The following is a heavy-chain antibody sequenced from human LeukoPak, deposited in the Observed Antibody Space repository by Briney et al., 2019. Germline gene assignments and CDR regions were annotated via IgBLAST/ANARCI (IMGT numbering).Heavy chain of an antibody. CDR2: IYYSGST. Sequence: PSETLSLTCTVSGGSISSSSYYWGWIRQPPGKGLEWIGSIYYSGSTYYNPSLKSRVTISVDTSKNQFSLKLSSVTAADTAVYYCARGGVAAAGEDYFDYWGQGTLVTVSS. V-gene: IGHV4-39*07. CDR1: GGSISSSSYY. CDR3: ARGGVAAAGEDYFDY. J-gene: IGHJ4*02. D-gene: IGHD6-13*01.